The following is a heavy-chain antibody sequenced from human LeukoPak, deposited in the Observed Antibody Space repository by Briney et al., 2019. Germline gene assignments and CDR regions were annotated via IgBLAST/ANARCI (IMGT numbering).Heavy chain of an antibody. J-gene: IGHJ5*02. Sequence: ASVKVSCKTSGYTFSRYYIRWVRQAPGQGLECMGWISSYSGETHYAQKLQGRVTMTRDTSTTTGYMEVGGLRSDDAAVYYCAGGILKDDVLTGPWGQGTLVTVSS. CDR3: AGGILKDDVLTGP. CDR1: GYTFSRYY. CDR2: ISSYSGET. D-gene: IGHD3-9*01. V-gene: IGHV1-18*01.